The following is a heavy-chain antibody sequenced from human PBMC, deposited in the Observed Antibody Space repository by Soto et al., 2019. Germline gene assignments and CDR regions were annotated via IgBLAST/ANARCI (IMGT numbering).Heavy chain of an antibody. CDR3: AKGGVVIISYFDY. CDR2: ISGSGGST. D-gene: IGHD3-3*01. J-gene: IGHJ4*02. Sequence: GGSLRLSCAASGFTLSSYAMSWVRQAPGKGLEWVSAISGSGGSTYYADSVKGRFTISRDNSKNTLYLQMNSLRAEDTAVYYCAKGGVVIISYFDYWGQGTLVTVSS. CDR1: GFTLSSYA. V-gene: IGHV3-23*01.